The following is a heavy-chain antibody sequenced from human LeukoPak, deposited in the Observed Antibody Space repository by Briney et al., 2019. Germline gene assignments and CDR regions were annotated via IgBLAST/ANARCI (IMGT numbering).Heavy chain of an antibody. D-gene: IGHD4-17*01. CDR2: FAPGDGET. V-gene: IGHV1-24*01. CDR1: GYSLTEVS. J-gene: IGHJ4*02. CDR3: ATEIVGYGDVNCFDS. Sequence: ASVKVSCKISGYSLTEVSMHWVRQAPGKGLEGMGGFAPGDGETIYAQNFQGSLIVTEDTSTDTAYMELSSLRSDDTAVYYCATEIVGYGDVNCFDSWGQGTLVTVSS.